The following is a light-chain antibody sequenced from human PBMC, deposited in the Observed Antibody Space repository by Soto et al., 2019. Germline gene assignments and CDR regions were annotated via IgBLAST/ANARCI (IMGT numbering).Light chain of an antibody. Sequence: EIVLTQAPVTLSLSPGERATLSCRASQNVASSYLAWYQQKPGQAPRLLIYGSSIRGAGIPDRFSGSGSGTDFTLTISRLDPEDFAVYFCQQYGSSPRTFGQGPKVDIK. CDR3: QQYGSSPRT. CDR1: QNVASSY. J-gene: IGKJ1*01. V-gene: IGKV3-20*01. CDR2: GSS.